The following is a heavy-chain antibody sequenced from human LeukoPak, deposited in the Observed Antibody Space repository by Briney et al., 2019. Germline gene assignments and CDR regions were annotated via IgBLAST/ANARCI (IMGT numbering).Heavy chain of an antibody. J-gene: IGHJ4*02. D-gene: IGHD6-13*01. CDR3: GGFGYEAAVDL. Sequence: GGSLRLSCAASGFMFSTYWMTWFRQAPGKGLEWVANIKPDGSETYYVDPVKGRFTISRDNTKNLLYLQMNSLRGEDAAVYYCGGFGYEAAVDLWGQGTLVTVSS. CDR1: GFMFSTYW. V-gene: IGHV3-7*01. CDR2: IKPDGSET.